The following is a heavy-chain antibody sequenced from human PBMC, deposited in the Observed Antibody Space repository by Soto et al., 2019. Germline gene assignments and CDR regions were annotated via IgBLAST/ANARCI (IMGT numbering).Heavy chain of an antibody. V-gene: IGHV1-3*01. Sequence: ASVKVSCKASGYTFTSYAMHWVRQAPGQRLEWMGWINAGNGNTKYSQKFQGRVTITRDTSASTAYMELSSLRSEDTAVYYCARDTRPIRNIVVVVAATPGGGWFDPWGQGTRVTVSS. CDR3: ARDTRPIRNIVVVVAATPGGGWFDP. J-gene: IGHJ5*02. CDR1: GYTFTSYA. D-gene: IGHD2-15*01. CDR2: INAGNGNT.